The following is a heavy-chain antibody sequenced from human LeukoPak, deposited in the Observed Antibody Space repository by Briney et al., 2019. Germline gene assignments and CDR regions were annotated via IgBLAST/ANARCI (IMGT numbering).Heavy chain of an antibody. J-gene: IGHJ6*03. CDR1: GYSISSGYY. CDR2: IYHSGST. CDR3: ARNRGVVVPAAPPPGPMDV. D-gene: IGHD2-2*01. V-gene: IGHV4-38-2*02. Sequence: SETLSLTCTVSGYSISSGYYWGWIRQPPGKGLEWIGSIYHSGSTYYNPSLKSRVTISVDTSKNQFSLKLTSVTAADTAVYYCARNRGVVVPAAPPPGPMDVWGKGTTVTVSS.